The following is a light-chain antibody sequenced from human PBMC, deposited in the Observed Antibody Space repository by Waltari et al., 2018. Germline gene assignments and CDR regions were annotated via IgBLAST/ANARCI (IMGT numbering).Light chain of an antibody. CDR1: SSDVGSYKL. CDR3: CSYAGSSTVK. Sequence: QSALTQPASVSGSPGQSITISCTGTSSDVGSYKLVSWYQPHPGKAPRLMMYADSNRPSGSSNRFSGSKSGNTASLTISGLQAEDEAAYYCCSYAGSSTVKFGEGTYLTVL. V-gene: IGLV2-23*01. CDR2: ADS. J-gene: IGLJ2*01.